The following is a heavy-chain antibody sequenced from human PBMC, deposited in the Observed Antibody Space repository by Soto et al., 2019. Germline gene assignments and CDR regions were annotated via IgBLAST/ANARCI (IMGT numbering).Heavy chain of an antibody. Sequence: SETLSLTCAVSGGSISSGGYSWSWIRQPPGKGLEWIGNIYYSGSANYDPSLRSRVTISLNTSKNQFSLNLNSVTAADTAIYYCARWTYCGGDCYWLDFWGQGTLVPVSS. CDR3: ARWTYCGGDCYWLDF. V-gene: IGHV4-61*08. D-gene: IGHD2-21*02. CDR1: GGSISSGGYS. J-gene: IGHJ4*02. CDR2: IYYSGSA.